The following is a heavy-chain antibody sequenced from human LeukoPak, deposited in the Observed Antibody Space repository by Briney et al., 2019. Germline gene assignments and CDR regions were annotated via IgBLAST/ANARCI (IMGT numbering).Heavy chain of an antibody. D-gene: IGHD3-22*01. V-gene: IGHV3-33*01. CDR3: ARVGDYENSGSQPFDY. CDR2: IWHDGSYN. J-gene: IGHJ4*02. Sequence: GGSLRLSCAASGFIFSSFGMHWVRQAPGKGLEWVAVIWHDGSYNYYLDSVKGRFTISRDNAKNTLYLQMNNLRVEDTAVYYCARVGDYENSGSQPFDYWGQGTLVTVSS. CDR1: GFIFSSFG.